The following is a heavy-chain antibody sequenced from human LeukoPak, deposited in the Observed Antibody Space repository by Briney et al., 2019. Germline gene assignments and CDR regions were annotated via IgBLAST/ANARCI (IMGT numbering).Heavy chain of an antibody. Sequence: ASVKVSCKASGYTSTSYGISWVRQAPGQGLEWMGWISAYNGNTNYAQKLQGRVTMTTDTSTSTAYMELRSLRSDDTAVYYCARDFPRDGYNPYYYYGMDVWGQGTTVTVSS. CDR3: ARDFPRDGYNPYYYYGMDV. CDR1: GYTSTSYG. CDR2: ISAYNGNT. D-gene: IGHD5-24*01. V-gene: IGHV1-18*01. J-gene: IGHJ6*02.